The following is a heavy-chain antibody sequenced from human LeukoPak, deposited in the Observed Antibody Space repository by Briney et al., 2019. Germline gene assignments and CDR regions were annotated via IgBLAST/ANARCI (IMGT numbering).Heavy chain of an antibody. CDR3: ARDRSDRLAVAGTSAFDY. D-gene: IGHD6-19*01. CDR2: ISSSSSYI. Sequence: PGGSLRLSCAASGFXFSSYSMNWVRQAPGKGLEWVSSISSSSSYIYYADSVKGRFTISRDNAKNSLYLQMNSLRAEDTAVYYCARDRSDRLAVAGTSAFDYWGQGTLVTVSS. J-gene: IGHJ4*02. CDR1: GFXFSSYS. V-gene: IGHV3-21*01.